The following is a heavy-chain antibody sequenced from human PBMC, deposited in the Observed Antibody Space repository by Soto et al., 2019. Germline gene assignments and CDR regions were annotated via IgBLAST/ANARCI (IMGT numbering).Heavy chain of an antibody. D-gene: IGHD5-18*01. Sequence: GGSLRLSCGASGFTFSNAWISWVRQAPGKGLEWVGRIKSKTDGGTTDYAAPVKGRFTISRDDSKNTLYLQMNSLKTEDTAVYYCTTDHSGVQLWSPYYYYYGMDVWGQGTTVTVSS. CDR2: IKSKTDGGTT. V-gene: IGHV3-15*01. CDR3: TTDHSGVQLWSPYYYYYGMDV. J-gene: IGHJ6*02. CDR1: GFTFSNAW.